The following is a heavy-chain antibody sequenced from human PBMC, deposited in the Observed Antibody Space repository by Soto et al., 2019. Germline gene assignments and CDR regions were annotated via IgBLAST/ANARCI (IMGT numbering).Heavy chain of an antibody. CDR3: AKDLRGFLESNDAFDI. Sequence: PGGSLRLSCAASGFTFDDYAMHWVRQAPGKGLEWVSGISWNSGSIGYADSVKGRFTISRDNAKNSLYLQMNSLRAEDTALYYCAKDLRGFLESNDAFDIWGQGIMVTVSS. D-gene: IGHD3-3*01. CDR1: GFTFDDYA. J-gene: IGHJ3*02. CDR2: ISWNSGSI. V-gene: IGHV3-9*01.